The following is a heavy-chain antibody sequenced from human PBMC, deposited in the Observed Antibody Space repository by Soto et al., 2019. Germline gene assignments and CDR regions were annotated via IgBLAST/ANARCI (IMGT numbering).Heavy chain of an antibody. J-gene: IGHJ6*02. D-gene: IGHD5-12*01. V-gene: IGHV1-69*12. CDR2: IIPIFGTA. CDR3: ARDGPVAMATIIGMDV. CDR1: GGTFSSYA. Sequence: QVQLVQSGAEVKKPGSSVKVSCKASGGTFSSYAISWVRQAPGQGLEWMGGIIPIFGTANYAQKFQGRVTITADESTSTAYLELSSLRSEDTAVYYCARDGPVAMATIIGMDVWGQGTTVTVSS.